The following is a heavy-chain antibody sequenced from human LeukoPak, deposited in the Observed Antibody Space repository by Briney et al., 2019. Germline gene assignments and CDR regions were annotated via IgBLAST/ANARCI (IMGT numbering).Heavy chain of an antibody. CDR2: VKSYNAGGTT. Sequence: GGCLRLSCAASGFSIENDWMSWVRQAPGKGLEWVGRVKSYNAGGTTHYAAPVKGRFIISRDDSKNMLYLQMDSLKTEDTAVYYCTLIQGWGAGSYFLDYWGQGALVTVSS. D-gene: IGHD3-10*01. CDR1: GFSIENDW. J-gene: IGHJ4*02. V-gene: IGHV3-15*01. CDR3: TLIQGWGAGSYFLDY.